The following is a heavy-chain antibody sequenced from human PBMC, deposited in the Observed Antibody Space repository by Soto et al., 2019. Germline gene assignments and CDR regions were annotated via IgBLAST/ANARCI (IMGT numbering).Heavy chain of an antibody. CDR1: GGSISSYY. J-gene: IGHJ6*02. Sequence: SETLSLTCTVSGGSISSYYWSWIRQPPGKGLEWIGYIYYSGSTNYNPSLKSRVTISVDTSKNQFSLKLSSVTAADTAVYYCARGVRSSSWYYYYYGMDVWGQGTTVTVSS. D-gene: IGHD6-13*01. CDR3: ARGVRSSSWYYYYYGMDV. CDR2: IYYSGST. V-gene: IGHV4-59*01.